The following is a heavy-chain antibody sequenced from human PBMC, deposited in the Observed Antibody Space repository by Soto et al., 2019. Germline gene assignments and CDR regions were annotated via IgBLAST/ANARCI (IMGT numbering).Heavy chain of an antibody. CDR2: MNPNSGNT. D-gene: IGHD1-1*01. V-gene: IGHV1-8*01. CDR3: ARESTGTTSMDV. Sequence: QVQLVQSGAEVKKPGASVKVSCKASGYTFTSYDIHWVRQATGQGLEWMGWMNPNSGNTGYAQKFQGRVTMTRNTSTSTAYMELSSLRSEDTAVYYCARESTGTTSMDVWGQGTTVTVSS. J-gene: IGHJ6*02. CDR1: GYTFTSYD.